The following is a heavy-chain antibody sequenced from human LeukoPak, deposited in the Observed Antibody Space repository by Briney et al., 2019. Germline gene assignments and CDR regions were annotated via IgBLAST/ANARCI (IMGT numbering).Heavy chain of an antibody. CDR1: GFTFSSYS. CDR3: ARDFSNVGSGSYYNWFDP. D-gene: IGHD3-10*01. CDR2: ISSSSSYI. Sequence: GGSLRLSCAASGFTFSSYSMNWVRQAPGEGLEWVSSISSSSSYIYYADSVKGRFTISRDNAKNSLYLQMNSLRAEDTAVYYCARDFSNVGSGSYYNWFDPWGQGTLVTVSS. J-gene: IGHJ5*02. V-gene: IGHV3-21*01.